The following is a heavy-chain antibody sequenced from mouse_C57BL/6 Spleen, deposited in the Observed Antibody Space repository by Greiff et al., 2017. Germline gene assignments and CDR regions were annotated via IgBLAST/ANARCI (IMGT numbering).Heavy chain of an antibody. CDR1: GYTFHSYW. V-gene: IGHV1-69*01. Sequence: QVQLQQPGAELVMPGASVKLSCKASGYTFHSYWMHWVKQRPGQGLEWIGEIDPSDSSTNYNQKFKGKSTLTVDKSSSTAYMQLSSLTSEDAAVYYCARQLRPLYAMYYWGQGTSVTVSS. J-gene: IGHJ4*01. CDR3: ARQLRPLYAMYY. CDR2: IDPSDSST. D-gene: IGHD3-2*02.